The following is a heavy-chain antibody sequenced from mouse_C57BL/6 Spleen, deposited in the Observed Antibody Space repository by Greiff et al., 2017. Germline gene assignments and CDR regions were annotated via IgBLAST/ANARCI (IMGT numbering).Heavy chain of an antibody. D-gene: IGHD2-12*01. V-gene: IGHV1-15*01. J-gene: IGHJ2*01. CDR1: GYTFTDYE. CDR2: IDPETGGT. CDR3: TRRTVTTNY. Sequence: QVQLQQSGAELVRPGASVTLSCKASGYTFTDYEMHWVKQTPVHGLEWIGAIDPETGGTAYNQKFKGKAILAADKSSSTAYMELRSLTSEDSAVYYCTRRTVTTNYWGQGTTLTVSS.